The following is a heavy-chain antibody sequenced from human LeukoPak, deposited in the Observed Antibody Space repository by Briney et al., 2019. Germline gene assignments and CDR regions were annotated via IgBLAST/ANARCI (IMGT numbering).Heavy chain of an antibody. CDR2: INHSGST. CDR1: GGSFSGYY. J-gene: IGHJ4*02. V-gene: IGHV4-34*01. Sequence: SETLSLTCAVYGGSFSGYYWSWIRQPPGKGLEWIGEINHSGSTNYNPSLKSRVTISVDTSKNQFSLKLSSVTAADTAVYYCARKGLDGYSSSWYPFDYWGQGTLVTVSS. CDR3: ARKGLDGYSSSWYPFDY. D-gene: IGHD6-13*01.